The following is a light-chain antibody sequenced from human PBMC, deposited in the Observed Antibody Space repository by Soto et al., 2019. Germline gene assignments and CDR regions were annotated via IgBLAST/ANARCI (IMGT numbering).Light chain of an antibody. V-gene: IGKV3-11*01. CDR2: DAS. J-gene: IGKJ2*01. CDR1: QSVGDY. Sequence: EIVLTQSPATLSLSLGERATLSCRASQSVGDYLAWYQQQPGQPPSLLISDASNRAAGHPARFSGSGSGTAFTLTISSLEPEDFAVYYCQQRGNLYTFGQGTKLEIK. CDR3: QQRGNLYT.